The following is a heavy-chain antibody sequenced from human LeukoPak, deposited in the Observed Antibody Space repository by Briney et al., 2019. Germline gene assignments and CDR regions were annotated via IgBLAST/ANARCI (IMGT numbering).Heavy chain of an antibody. CDR3: ASLASEWELPEVDY. D-gene: IGHD1-26*01. J-gene: IGHJ4*02. CDR2: ISPSSTLI. CDR1: GFTFSSYA. Sequence: GGSLRLSCAASGFTFSSYAMNWVRQAPGTGLEWVSYISPSSTLIYYADSVKGRSTISGDNAKKSLFLQMNSLRAEDTAVYYCASLASEWELPEVDYWGLGTLVTVSS. V-gene: IGHV3-48*01.